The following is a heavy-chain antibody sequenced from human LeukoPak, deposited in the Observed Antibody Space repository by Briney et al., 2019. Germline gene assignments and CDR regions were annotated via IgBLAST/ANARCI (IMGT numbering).Heavy chain of an antibody. CDR2: ISSNGGST. V-gene: IGHV3-64*01. CDR1: GFTFSSYA. Sequence: GGSLRLSRAVSGFTFSSYAMHWVRQAPGKGLEFVSAISSNGGSTYYANSVKGRFSISRDNSKNTLYLQLGSLRPEDMAVYYCARGDGDYIRGTFDIWGHGTMVTVSS. J-gene: IGHJ3*02. CDR3: ARGDGDYIRGTFDI. D-gene: IGHD4-17*01.